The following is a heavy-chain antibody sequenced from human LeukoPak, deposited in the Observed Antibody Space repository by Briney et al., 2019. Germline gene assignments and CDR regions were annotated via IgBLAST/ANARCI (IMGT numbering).Heavy chain of an antibody. CDR1: GFIFSSYA. D-gene: IGHD3-22*01. CDR3: AKPSGSGYYYDSSEDY. CDR2: ITGSGGST. V-gene: IGHV3-23*01. J-gene: IGHJ4*02. Sequence: GGSLRLSCGASGFIFSSYAMSWVRQAPGKGLEWVSAITGSGGSTYYEDSVKGRFTISRDNSKNTLYLQMNSLRAEDTAVYYCAKPSGSGYYYDSSEDYWGQGTLVTVSS.